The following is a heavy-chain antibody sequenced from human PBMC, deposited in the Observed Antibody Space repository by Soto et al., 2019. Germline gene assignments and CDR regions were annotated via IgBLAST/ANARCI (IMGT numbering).Heavy chain of an antibody. Sequence: QITLKESGPTLVKPTQTLTLTCTFSGFSLSTSGVGVGWIRQPPGKALEWLALIYWDDDKRYSPSLKSRPTIXKXXSKNQVVLTMTYMDPVDTATYYCAHRRGASYGMDVWGQGTTVTVSS. V-gene: IGHV2-5*02. CDR2: IYWDDDK. J-gene: IGHJ6*02. D-gene: IGHD1-26*01. CDR1: GFSLSTSGVG. CDR3: AHRRGASYGMDV.